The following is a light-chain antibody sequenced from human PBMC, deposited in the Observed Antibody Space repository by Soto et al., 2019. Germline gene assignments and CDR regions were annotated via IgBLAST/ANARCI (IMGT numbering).Light chain of an antibody. V-gene: IGKV1-5*03. J-gene: IGKJ1*01. Sequence: DIQMTQSPSTLSASVGDRVTITCRASQSISSWLAWYQQKPGKAPKLLIYKASSLESGVPSRFSCSGSGTAFTLSISGLQPDDFATYYCQQYNSYSTFGQGTKVEIK. CDR1: QSISSW. CDR3: QQYNSYST. CDR2: KAS.